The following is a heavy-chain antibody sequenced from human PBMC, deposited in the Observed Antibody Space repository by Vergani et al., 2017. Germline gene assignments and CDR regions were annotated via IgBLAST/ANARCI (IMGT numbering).Heavy chain of an antibody. Sequence: QLQLQESGPGLVKPSETLSLICTVSGGSINPSSSFWGWIRQSPGKGLEWIGSINYVGRTYYIPSLQSRATVFVDTSKNQFSLNLTSVTAADTAVYYCARVHYTMVRGQPYYFDYWGQGTLVTVSS. D-gene: IGHD3-10*01. V-gene: IGHV4-39*02. J-gene: IGHJ4*02. CDR3: ARVHYTMVRGQPYYFDY. CDR1: GGSINPSSSF. CDR2: INYVGRT.